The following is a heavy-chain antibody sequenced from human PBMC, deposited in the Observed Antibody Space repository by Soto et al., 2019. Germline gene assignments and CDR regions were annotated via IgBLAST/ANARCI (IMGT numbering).Heavy chain of an antibody. CDR1: GGSISSGNYY. CDR3: ATMGTPVTGLYYFDY. Sequence: SETLSLTCTVSGGSISSGNYYWSWIRQPPGKGMEWIGFISYSGTTHYSASLRSRVSISVDTSKNQFSLDLSSVTAADTAVYYCATMGTPVTGLYYFDYWGQGTLVTVSS. CDR2: ISYSGTT. D-gene: IGHD4-17*01. J-gene: IGHJ4*02. V-gene: IGHV4-30-4*01.